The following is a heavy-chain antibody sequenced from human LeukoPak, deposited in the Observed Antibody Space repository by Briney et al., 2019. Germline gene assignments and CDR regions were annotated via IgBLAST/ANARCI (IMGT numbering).Heavy chain of an antibody. V-gene: IGHV3-30*04. CDR1: GFTFSSYA. CDR3: ARSDGLIWGYVPY. Sequence: PGGSLRLSCAASGFTFSSYAMHWVRQAPGKGLEWVAVISYDGSNKYYADSVKGRFTISRDNSKNTLYLQMNSLRAEDTAVYYCARSDGLIWGYVPYWGQGTLVTVSS. J-gene: IGHJ4*02. CDR2: ISYDGSNK. D-gene: IGHD3-16*01.